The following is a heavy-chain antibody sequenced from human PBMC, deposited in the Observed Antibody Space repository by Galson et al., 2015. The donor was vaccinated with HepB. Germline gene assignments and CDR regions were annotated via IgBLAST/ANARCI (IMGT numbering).Heavy chain of an antibody. CDR2: ISSSSSYI. CDR1: GFTFSSYS. J-gene: IGHJ3*01. D-gene: IGHD1-20*01. CDR3: ARNIYNWNVRGSAFDL. Sequence: SLRLSCAASGFTFSSYSMNWVRQAPGKGLEWVSSISSSSSYIYYADSVKGRFTISRDNAKNSLYLQMNSLRAEDTAVYYCARNIYNWNVRGSAFDLWGQGTVVSVSS. V-gene: IGHV3-21*01.